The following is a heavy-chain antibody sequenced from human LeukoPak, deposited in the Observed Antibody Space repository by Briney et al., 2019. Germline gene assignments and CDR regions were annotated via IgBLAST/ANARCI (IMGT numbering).Heavy chain of an antibody. CDR3: ARAKPYYDFLSGYDYYYMDV. D-gene: IGHD3-3*01. CDR1: GGSISNSY. CDR2: IRNSGST. V-gene: IGHV4-59*01. J-gene: IGHJ6*03. Sequence: SETLSLTCSVSGGSISNSYWNWLRQPPGKGLEWIGYIRNSGSTNYNPSLKIRVTISVDTSKNTFSLKLSSVTAADTAVYYCARAKPYYDFLSGYDYYYMDVWGKGTTVTVSS.